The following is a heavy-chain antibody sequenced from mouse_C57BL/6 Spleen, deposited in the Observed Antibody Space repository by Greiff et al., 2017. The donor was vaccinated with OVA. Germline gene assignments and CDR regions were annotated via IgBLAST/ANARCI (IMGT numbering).Heavy chain of an antibody. V-gene: IGHV1-18*01. J-gene: IGHJ2*01. Sequence: EVQLQQSGPELVKPGASVKIPCKASGYTFTDYNMDWVKQSHGKSLEWIGDINPNNGGTIYNQKFKGKATLTVDKSSSTAYMELRSLTSEDTAVYYCARKTWVTFYLDYWGQGTTLTVSS. CDR1: GYTFTDYN. D-gene: IGHD2-13*01. CDR2: INPNNGGT. CDR3: ARKTWVTFYLDY.